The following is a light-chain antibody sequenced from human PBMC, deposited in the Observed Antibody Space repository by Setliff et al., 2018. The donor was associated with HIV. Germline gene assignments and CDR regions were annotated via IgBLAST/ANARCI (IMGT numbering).Light chain of an antibody. CDR1: SGINVGTYR. J-gene: IGLJ1*01. Sequence: QLVLTQPASLSASPGASASLTCTLRSGINVGTYRIYWYQQKPGSPPQYLLRYKSDSDKQQGSGVPSRFSGSKDASANAGILLLSGLQSEDEADYYCMIWHSSAYVVGTGTKVTV. CDR2: YKSDSDK. CDR3: MIWHSSAYV. V-gene: IGLV5-45*01.